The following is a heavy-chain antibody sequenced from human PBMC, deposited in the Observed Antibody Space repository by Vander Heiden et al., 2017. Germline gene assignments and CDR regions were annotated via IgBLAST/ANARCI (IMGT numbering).Heavy chain of an antibody. CDR1: GGSISSSSYY. Sequence: QLQLQASVPRLVKPSDTLSLTCPVSGGSISSSSYYWGWIRQPPGKGLEWIGSIYYSGSTNYNPSLKSRVTISVDTSKNQFSLKLSSVTAADTAVYYCARYDDYYYGMDVWGQGTTVTVSS. V-gene: IGHV4-39*01. CDR3: ARYDDYYYGMDV. D-gene: IGHD3-3*01. J-gene: IGHJ6*02. CDR2: IYYSGST.